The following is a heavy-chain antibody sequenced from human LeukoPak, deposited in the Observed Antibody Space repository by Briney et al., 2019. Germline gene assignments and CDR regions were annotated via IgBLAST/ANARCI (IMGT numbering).Heavy chain of an antibody. D-gene: IGHD2-21*02. Sequence: GGSLRLSCAASGFTFSSYGLHWVRQAPGKGLEWVAAIWYEGSNKYYADSVKGRFTISRDNSKNMLYLQMNSLRAEDTAVYYCARDGRAYCGGDCYFDSWGQGTLVTVSS. CDR1: GFTFSSYG. J-gene: IGHJ4*02. CDR2: IWYEGSNK. CDR3: ARDGRAYCGGDCYFDS. V-gene: IGHV3-33*01.